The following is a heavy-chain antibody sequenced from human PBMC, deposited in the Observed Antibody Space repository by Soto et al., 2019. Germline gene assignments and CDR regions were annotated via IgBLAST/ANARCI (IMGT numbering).Heavy chain of an antibody. CDR1: GFDFRKYA. Sequence: LRLYCAASGFDFRKYAMHWVRQSPGKGPAWVAITSDDGDIQYYADSVKGRFTISRDNSKNTLYLQMTTLRSEDAAVYFCARAVDAAMDPLDYWGQGTLVTVSS. D-gene: IGHD5-18*01. V-gene: IGHV3-30-3*01. CDR2: TSDDGDIQ. J-gene: IGHJ4*02. CDR3: ARAVDAAMDPLDY.